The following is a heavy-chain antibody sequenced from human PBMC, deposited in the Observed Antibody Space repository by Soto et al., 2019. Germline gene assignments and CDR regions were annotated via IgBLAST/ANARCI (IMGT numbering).Heavy chain of an antibody. Sequence: ASVKVSCKVSGYTLTELSMHWVRQAPGKGLEWMGGFDPEDGETIYAQKFQGRVTMTEDTSTDTAYMELSSLRSEDTAVYYCARDLRCDYYGSVSYCNWFDPWGPGILVTVSS. D-gene: IGHD3-10*01. V-gene: IGHV1-24*01. CDR1: GYTLTELS. CDR3: ARDLRCDYYGSVSYCNWFDP. J-gene: IGHJ5*02. CDR2: FDPEDGET.